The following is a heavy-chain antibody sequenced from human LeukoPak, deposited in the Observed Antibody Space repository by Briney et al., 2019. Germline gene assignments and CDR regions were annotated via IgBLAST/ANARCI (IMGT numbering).Heavy chain of an antibody. CDR3: ARQLRYYYGSGSSE. J-gene: IGHJ4*02. Sequence: SETLSLTCTVSGYSISSGYYWGWIRQPPGKRLEWIGSIYHSGSTYYNPSLKSRVTISVDTSKNQFSLKLSSVTAADTAVYYCARQLRYYYGSGSSEWGQGTLVTVSS. D-gene: IGHD3-10*01. CDR2: IYHSGST. CDR1: GYSISSGYY. V-gene: IGHV4-38-2*02.